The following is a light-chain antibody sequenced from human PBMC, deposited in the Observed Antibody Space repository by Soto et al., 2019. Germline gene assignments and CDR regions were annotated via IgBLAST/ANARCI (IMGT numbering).Light chain of an antibody. CDR1: SSDIGGYNY. CDR3: SSYTSSDTLV. J-gene: IGLJ1*01. V-gene: IGLV2-14*01. CDR2: GVN. Sequence: QSALTQPASVSGSPGQSITISCTGTSSDIGGYNYVSWYQQHPGKAPKLIIYGVNSRPSGVSNRSSGSKSGNTASLTVSGLQTEDEADYYCSSYTSSDTLVFGTGTKVTVL.